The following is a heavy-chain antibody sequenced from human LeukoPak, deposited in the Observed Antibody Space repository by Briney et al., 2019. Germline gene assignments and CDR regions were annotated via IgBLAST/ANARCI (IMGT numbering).Heavy chain of an antibody. CDR1: GGSIRSY. V-gene: IGHV4-38-2*02. CDR3: ARTTVAYYDILTGYLDY. CDR2: IYHSGST. D-gene: IGHD3-9*01. Sequence: PSETLSLTCTVSGGSIRSYWSWIRQPPGKGLEWIGSIYHSGSTYYNPSLKSRVTISVDTSKNQFSLKLSSVTAADTAVYYCARTTVAYYDILTGYLDYWGQGTLVTVSS. J-gene: IGHJ4*02.